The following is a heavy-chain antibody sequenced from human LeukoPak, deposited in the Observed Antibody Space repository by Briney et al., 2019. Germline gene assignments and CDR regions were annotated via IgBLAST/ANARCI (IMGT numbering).Heavy chain of an antibody. CDR3: AKAGARQQLDY. Sequence: HPGGSLRLSCTASGFTFSSYAMNWVRQAPGKGLEWVAVISYDGSNKYYADSVKGRFTISRDNSKNTLYLQMNSLRAEDTAVYYCAKAGARQQLDYWGQGTLVTVSS. V-gene: IGHV3-30*18. CDR2: ISYDGSNK. D-gene: IGHD6-13*01. J-gene: IGHJ4*02. CDR1: GFTFSSYA.